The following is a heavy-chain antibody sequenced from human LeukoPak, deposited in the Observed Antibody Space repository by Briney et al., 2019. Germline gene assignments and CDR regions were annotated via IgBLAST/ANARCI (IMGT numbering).Heavy chain of an antibody. Sequence: PSETLSLTCTVSGGSISSYYWSWLRQPPGKGLVGFGYLYYSGSTNYNPSLESRVTISVDPSKNQYSLKLSSVTAADTAVYYCARSMGYYDFWSGYYHYFDYWGQGTLVTVSS. CDR1: GGSISSYY. CDR3: ARSMGYYDFWSGYYHYFDY. J-gene: IGHJ4*02. D-gene: IGHD3-3*01. V-gene: IGHV4-59*01. CDR2: LYYSGST.